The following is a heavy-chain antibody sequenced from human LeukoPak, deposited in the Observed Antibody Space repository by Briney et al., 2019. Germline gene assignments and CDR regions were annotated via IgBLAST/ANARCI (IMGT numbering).Heavy chain of an antibody. CDR2: ISGSGGST. D-gene: IGHD5-18*01. V-gene: IGHV3-23*01. J-gene: IGHJ4*02. CDR1: GFTFSSYA. Sequence: GGSLRLSCAASGFTFSSYAMSWVRQAPGKGLEWVSAISGSGGSTYYADSVKGRFTISRDNSKNTLYLQMNSLRAEDTAVYYCAKGSGGYSYGYPFDYWGQGTLVTVSS. CDR3: AKGSGGYSYGYPFDY.